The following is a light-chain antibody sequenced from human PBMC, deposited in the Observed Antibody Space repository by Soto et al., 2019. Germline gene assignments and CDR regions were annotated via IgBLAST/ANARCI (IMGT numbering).Light chain of an antibody. J-gene: IGLJ3*02. CDR2: RNN. V-gene: IGLV1-47*01. CDR3: AAWDDSLSGVV. CDR1: TSNLGSNF. Sequence: QSVLTQPPSASGTPGQRVTISCSGSTSNLGSNFIYWYQQLPGAAPKLLISRNNQRPSGVPDRFSGSKSGTSASLAISGLRFEDEADYHCAAWDDSLSGVVFGGGTKLTVL.